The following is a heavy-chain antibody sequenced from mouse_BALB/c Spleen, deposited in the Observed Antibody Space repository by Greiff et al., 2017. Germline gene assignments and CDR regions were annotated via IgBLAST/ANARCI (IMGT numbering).Heavy chain of an antibody. CDR1: GYTFTSYY. Sequence: VQLQQSGAELVKPGASVKLSCKASGYTFTSYYMYWVKQRPGQGLEWIGEINPSNGGTNFNEKFKSKATLTVDKSSSTAYMQLSSLTSEDSAVYYCTREGNYYGSGAMDYGGQGTSGTVSS. V-gene: IGHV1S81*02. CDR3: TREGNYYGSGAMDY. D-gene: IGHD1-1*01. J-gene: IGHJ4*01. CDR2: INPSNGGT.